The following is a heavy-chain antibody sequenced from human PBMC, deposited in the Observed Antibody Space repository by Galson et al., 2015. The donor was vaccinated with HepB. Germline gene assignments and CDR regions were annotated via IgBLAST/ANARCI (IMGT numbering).Heavy chain of an antibody. Sequence: SLRLSCAASGFTFSSYAMNWVRQAPGKGLEWVSSLSENSASTHYADSVKGRFTISRDNSKNTLYLQMNSLRAEDTAVYYCAKGVCGGDCYAYWYFDLWGRGTLVTVSS. D-gene: IGHD2-21*02. CDR3: AKGVCGGDCYAYWYFDL. V-gene: IGHV3-23*01. J-gene: IGHJ2*01. CDR1: GFTFSSYA. CDR2: LSENSAST.